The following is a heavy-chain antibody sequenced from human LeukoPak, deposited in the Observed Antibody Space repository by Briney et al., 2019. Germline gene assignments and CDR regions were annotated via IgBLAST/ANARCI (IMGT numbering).Heavy chain of an antibody. Sequence: GGSLRLSCAASGFTFSSYGIHWVRQAPGKGLEWVAFIRDDGSNKYYADSVKGRFTISRDNSKDTVYLQMNSLRPEDTAVYYCAKVISVQLERQALDYWGQGTLVTVSS. D-gene: IGHD1-1*01. CDR2: IRDDGSNK. V-gene: IGHV3-30*02. CDR1: GFTFSSYG. CDR3: AKVISVQLERQALDY. J-gene: IGHJ4*02.